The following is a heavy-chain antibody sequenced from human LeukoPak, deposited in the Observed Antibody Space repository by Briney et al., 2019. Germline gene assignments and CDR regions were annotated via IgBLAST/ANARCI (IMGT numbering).Heavy chain of an antibody. D-gene: IGHD3-22*01. V-gene: IGHV1-18*01. CDR2: ISAYNGNT. CDR3: ARLDTDYYDSSGYLAWIDY. CDR1: GYTFTSYG. Sequence: ASVKVSCKASGYTFTSYGISWVRQAPGQGLEWMGWISAYNGNTNYAQKLQGRVTMTTDTSMSTAYMELRSLRSDDTAVYYCARLDTDYYDSSGYLAWIDYWGQGTLVTVSS. J-gene: IGHJ4*02.